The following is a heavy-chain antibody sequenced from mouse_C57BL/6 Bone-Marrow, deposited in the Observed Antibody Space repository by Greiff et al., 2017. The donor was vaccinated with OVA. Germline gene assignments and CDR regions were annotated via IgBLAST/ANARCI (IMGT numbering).Heavy chain of an antibody. Sequence: VQLQQSGAELVRPGASVKLSCTASGFNIKDDYMHWVKQRPEQGLEWIGWIDPENGDTEYASKFQGKATITADTSSNTAYLQLSSLTSEDTAVYYCTTLLRYGDFDYWGQGTTLTVSS. CDR1: GFNIKDDY. V-gene: IGHV14-4*01. CDR2: IDPENGDT. J-gene: IGHJ2*01. D-gene: IGHD1-1*01. CDR3: TTLLRYGDFDY.